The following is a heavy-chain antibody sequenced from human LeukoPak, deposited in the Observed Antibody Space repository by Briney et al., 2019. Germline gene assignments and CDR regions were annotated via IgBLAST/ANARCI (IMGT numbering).Heavy chain of an antibody. D-gene: IGHD6-13*01. V-gene: IGHV4-59*12. J-gene: IGHJ4*02. CDR1: GGSISSYY. Sequence: SETLSLTCTVSGGSISSYYWSWIRQPPGKGLEWIGYIYYSGSTNYNPSLKSRVTISVDTSKNQFSLRLSSVTAADTAVYYCAREYSSSWYSPYYFDYWGQGTLVTVSS. CDR3: AREYSSSWYSPYYFDY. CDR2: IYYSGST.